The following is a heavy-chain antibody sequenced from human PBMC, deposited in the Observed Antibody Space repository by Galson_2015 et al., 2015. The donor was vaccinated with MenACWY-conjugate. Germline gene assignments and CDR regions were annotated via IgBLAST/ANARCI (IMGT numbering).Heavy chain of an antibody. CDR1: GYYFTRYW. CDR2: LSPGDANT. CDR3: ARHPPGGRGMDV. Sequence: QSGEAVKQPGESLKISCEGSGYYFTRYWVACVRQIPGKVLEWRGLLSPGDANTRYSESFQGLITISADNSISTDYLQWSSLKDSDTAMYYCARHPPGGRGMDVWGQGTTVTVSS. V-gene: IGHV5-51*01. J-gene: IGHJ6*02. D-gene: IGHD1-26*01.